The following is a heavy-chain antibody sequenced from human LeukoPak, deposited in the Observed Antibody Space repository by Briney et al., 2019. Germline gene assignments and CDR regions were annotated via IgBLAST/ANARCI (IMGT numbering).Heavy chain of an antibody. Sequence: PGGSLRLSCAASGSTFSNAWMSWVRQAPGKGLEWVGRIKSKTDGGTTDYAAPVKGRFTISRDDSKNTLYLQMNSLKTEDTAVYYCTTDNFFCSGGSCYFVWGQGTLVTVSS. CDR3: TTDNFFCSGGSCYFV. CDR2: IKSKTDGGTT. V-gene: IGHV3-15*01. CDR1: GSTFSNAW. J-gene: IGHJ4*02. D-gene: IGHD2-15*01.